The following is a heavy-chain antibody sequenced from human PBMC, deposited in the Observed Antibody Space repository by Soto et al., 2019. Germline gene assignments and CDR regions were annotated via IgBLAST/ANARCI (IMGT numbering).Heavy chain of an antibody. Sequence: PGGSLRLSCAASEFTFSSYWMSWVRQAPGKGLEWVANINQDGSQKYYVDSVKGRFTISRDNAKNSLYLQMNSLRAEDTAVYYCARDYYGDYPSGAGFHWGQGTLVTVSS. J-gene: IGHJ4*02. CDR3: ARDYYGDYPSGAGFH. CDR2: INQDGSQK. CDR1: EFTFSSYW. V-gene: IGHV3-7*01. D-gene: IGHD4-17*01.